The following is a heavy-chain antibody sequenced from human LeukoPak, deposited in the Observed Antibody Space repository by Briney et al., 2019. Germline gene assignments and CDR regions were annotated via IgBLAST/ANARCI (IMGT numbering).Heavy chain of an antibody. D-gene: IGHD6-13*01. Sequence: GGSLRLPCAASGITFSNYAMSWVRQAPGKGLEWVSYITNSGGSTYYAPSVKGRFTISRDNSKNTLYLHMNSLRAEDTAVYYCAKSYTGSWYFDYWGQGTLVTVSS. CDR1: GITFSNYA. CDR3: AKSYTGSWYFDY. V-gene: IGHV3-23*01. J-gene: IGHJ4*02. CDR2: ITNSGGST.